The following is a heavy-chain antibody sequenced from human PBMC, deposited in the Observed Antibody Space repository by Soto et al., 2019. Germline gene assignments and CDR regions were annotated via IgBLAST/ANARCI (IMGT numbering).Heavy chain of an antibody. CDR2: IRGSGGST. CDR1: GFTFSSYA. J-gene: IGHJ3*02. D-gene: IGHD2-15*01. CDR3: STEVVRVLAASSWQEFDI. V-gene: IGHV3-23*01. Sequence: PGGSQRLSCAAAGFTFSSYAMSWVRQPQGKGLEWVSAIRGSGGSTDYAGSVKGRLTISRDNSKNTLYLQMNSLRAEDTAVSYSSTEVVRVLAASSWQEFDIWSQGTMVTVSS.